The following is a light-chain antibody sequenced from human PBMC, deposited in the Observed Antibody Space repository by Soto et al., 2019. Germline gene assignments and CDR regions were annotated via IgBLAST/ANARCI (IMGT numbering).Light chain of an antibody. CDR3: AVWDDSLSGPV. J-gene: IGLJ3*02. V-gene: IGLV1-47*01. CDR2: KNN. Sequence: QSVLTQPPSASGTPGQRVTISCSGSSSNIGNNYLYWYQQLPGTAPKLLIYKNNQRPSGVPDRFSGSKSGTSASLAISGLRSADEADYYCAVWDDSLSGPVFGGGTKLT. CDR1: SSNIGNNY.